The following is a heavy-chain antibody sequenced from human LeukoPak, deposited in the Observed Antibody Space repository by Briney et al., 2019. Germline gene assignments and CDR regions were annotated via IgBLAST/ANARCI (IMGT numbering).Heavy chain of an antibody. Sequence: ASVKVSFKASGYTFTSYGITVVRQAPGQGREWMGWISVYNGNTHYAQKLQGRVTMTTDTSTSTAYMERRGLRSDYTAVYYCARDGSYYPIEYWGQGTLVTVSS. CDR2: ISVYNGNT. J-gene: IGHJ4*02. CDR3: ARDGSYYPIEY. D-gene: IGHD1-26*01. CDR1: GYTFTSYG. V-gene: IGHV1-18*01.